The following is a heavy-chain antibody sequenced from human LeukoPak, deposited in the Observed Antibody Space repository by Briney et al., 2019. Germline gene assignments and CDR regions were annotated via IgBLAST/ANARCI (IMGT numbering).Heavy chain of an antibody. V-gene: IGHV1-3*01. CDR3: ARDNPGSYYFDY. Sequence: APVKVSCKASGYTFTSYAMHWVRQAPGQRLEWMGWINAGNGNTKYSQKFQGRVTITRDTSASTAYMELSSLRSEDTAVYYCARDNPGSYYFDYWGQGTLVTVSS. CDR2: INAGNGNT. D-gene: IGHD1-14*01. CDR1: GYTFTSYA. J-gene: IGHJ4*02.